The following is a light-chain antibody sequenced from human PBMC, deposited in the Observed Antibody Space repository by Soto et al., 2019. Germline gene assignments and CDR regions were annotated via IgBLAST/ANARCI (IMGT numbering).Light chain of an antibody. CDR2: DVS. CDR3: CSYAGSYSVV. CDR1: SSDVGGYNS. Sequence: QSALTQPRSVSGSPGQSVTISCTGTSSDVGGYNSVSLYQQHPGKAPKLMIFDVSKRPSGVPDRFSGSKSGNTASLTISGLQAEDEADYYCCSYAGSYSVVFGGGTKLTVL. V-gene: IGLV2-11*01. J-gene: IGLJ2*01.